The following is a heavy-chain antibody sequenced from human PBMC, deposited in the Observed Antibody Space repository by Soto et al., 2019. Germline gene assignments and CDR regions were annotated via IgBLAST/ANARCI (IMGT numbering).Heavy chain of an antibody. Sequence: SETLSLTCTVSGGPISSSSYYWGWIRQPPGKGLEWIGSIYYSGSTYYNPSLKSRVTISVDTSKNQFSLKLSSVTAADTAVYYCARRGYYYDSSGYPSVWYWGQGTLVTVS. CDR2: IYYSGST. CDR1: GGPISSSSYY. V-gene: IGHV4-39*01. D-gene: IGHD3-22*01. J-gene: IGHJ4*02. CDR3: ARRGYYYDSSGYPSVWY.